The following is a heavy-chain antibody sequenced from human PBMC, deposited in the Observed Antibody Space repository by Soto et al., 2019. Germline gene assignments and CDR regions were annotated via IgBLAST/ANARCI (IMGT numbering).Heavy chain of an antibody. Sequence: QVQLQESGPGLVKPSQTLSLTCTVSGGSISSGGYYWSWIRQHPGKGLEWIGYIYYSGSTYYNPSLKSLVXXSXDXXKNQSSLKLSSVTAADTAVYYCARAREDYGDPNDLWGRGTLVTVSS. J-gene: IGHJ2*01. D-gene: IGHD4-17*01. CDR2: IYYSGST. CDR1: GGSISSGGYY. CDR3: ARAREDYGDPNDL. V-gene: IGHV4-31*01.